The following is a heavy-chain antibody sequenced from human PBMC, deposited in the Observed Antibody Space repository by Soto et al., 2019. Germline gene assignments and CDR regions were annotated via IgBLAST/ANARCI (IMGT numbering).Heavy chain of an antibody. V-gene: IGHV4-61*01. Sequence: SATLSLTCTVSGGSVSSGSYYWSWIRQPPGKGLEWIGYIYYSGSTNYNPSLKSRVTISVDTSKNQFSLKLSSVTAADTAVYYCARVSYYGSGSYYKGGGGDFDIWGQGTLVTVSS. CDR3: ARVSYYGSGSYYKGGGGDFDI. D-gene: IGHD3-10*01. CDR2: IYYSGST. J-gene: IGHJ4*02. CDR1: GGSVSSGSYY.